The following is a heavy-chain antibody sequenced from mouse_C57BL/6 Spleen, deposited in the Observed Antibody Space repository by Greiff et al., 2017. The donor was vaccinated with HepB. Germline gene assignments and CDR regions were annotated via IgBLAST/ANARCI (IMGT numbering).Heavy chain of an antibody. CDR1: SFSINSDCY. CDR3: ARGRYYGSCYYAMDY. J-gene: IGHJ4*01. D-gene: IGHD1-1*01. V-gene: IGHV3-3*01. CDR2: TSYSGST. Sequence: EVKLQESGPSLVRPSQTLSLSCTATSFSINSDCYWFVIRQLPGNKQWYIRYTSYSGSTYYNASLESRTNITRYTSKNQFYLKLSSVTTEDTANYYCARGRYYGSCYYAMDYWGQGTSVTVSS.